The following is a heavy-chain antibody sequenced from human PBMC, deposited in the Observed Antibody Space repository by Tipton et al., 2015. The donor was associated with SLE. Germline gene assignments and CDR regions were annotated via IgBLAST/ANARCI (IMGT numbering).Heavy chain of an antibody. J-gene: IGHJ2*01. Sequence: TLSVTCTVSGGSISSSSYYWGWIRQPPGKGLEWIGSIYYSGSTYYNPSLKSRVTISVDTSKNQFSLKLSSVTAADTAVYYCARCGGRFKYFDLWGRGTLVTVSS. V-gene: IGHV4-39*07. CDR1: GGSISSSSYY. CDR3: ARCGGRFKYFDL. D-gene: IGHD2-21*01. CDR2: IYYSGST.